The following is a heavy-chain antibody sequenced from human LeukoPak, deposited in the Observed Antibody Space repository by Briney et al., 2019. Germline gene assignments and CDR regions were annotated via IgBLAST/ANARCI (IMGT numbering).Heavy chain of an antibody. Sequence: ASVKVSCKASGYTFINYGVTWVRQAPGQGLEWMGIINPSGGSTSYAQKFQGRVTMTRDTSTSTVYMELSSLRSEDTAVYYCARAFLYGNPQFYFDYWGQGTLVTVSS. J-gene: IGHJ4*02. CDR3: ARAFLYGNPQFYFDY. CDR1: GYTFINYG. V-gene: IGHV1-46*01. D-gene: IGHD4-11*01. CDR2: INPSGGST.